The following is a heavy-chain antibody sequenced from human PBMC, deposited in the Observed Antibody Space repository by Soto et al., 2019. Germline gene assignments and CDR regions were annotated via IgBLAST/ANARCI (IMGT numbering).Heavy chain of an antibody. Sequence: TSETLSLTCAVSGGSISSGGYSWSWVRQPPGKGLEWIGYIYHSGSTYYNPSLKSRVTISVDRSKNQFSLKLSSVTAADTAVYYCARLQQYYDFWSGYPPDEAAFDIWGQGTMVTVSS. D-gene: IGHD3-3*01. CDR1: GGSISSGGYS. CDR3: ARLQQYYDFWSGYPPDEAAFDI. V-gene: IGHV4-30-2*01. J-gene: IGHJ3*02. CDR2: IYHSGST.